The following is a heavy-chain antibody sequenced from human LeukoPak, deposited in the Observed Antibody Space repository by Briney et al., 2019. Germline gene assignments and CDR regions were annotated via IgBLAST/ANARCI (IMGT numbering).Heavy chain of an antibody. V-gene: IGHV3-30*18. CDR3: AKVDSGSRSTGFDP. J-gene: IGHJ5*02. D-gene: IGHD2-15*01. CDR2: ISYDGSNK. Sequence: GGSLRLSCAASGFTFSSYGMHWVRQAPGKGLEWVAVISYDGSNKYYADSVKGRFTISRDNSKNTLYLQMNSRRAEDTAVYYCAKVDSGSRSTGFDPWGQGTLVTVSS. CDR1: GFTFSSYG.